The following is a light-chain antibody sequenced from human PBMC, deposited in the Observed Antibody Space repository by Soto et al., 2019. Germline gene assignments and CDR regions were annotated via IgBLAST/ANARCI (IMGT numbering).Light chain of an antibody. CDR1: QSVSSN. CDR3: QRYSNAAGR. CDR2: VAS. Sequence: VLKLTPSAEPVLEGESATLCCTDRQSVSSNLAWYQQKPGQAPRLLIYVASTGATGIPARFSGSGSGTEFNLGMRCLQSEDFAVQFCQRYSNAAGRFGEGTKVDIK. V-gene: IGKV3-15*01. J-gene: IGKJ1*01.